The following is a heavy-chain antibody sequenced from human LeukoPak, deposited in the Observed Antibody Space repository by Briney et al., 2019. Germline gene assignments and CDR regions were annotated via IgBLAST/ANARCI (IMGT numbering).Heavy chain of an antibody. D-gene: IGHD2-21*02. CDR2: ISWNSGSI. CDR1: GFTFDDYA. Sequence: GGSLRLSCAASGFTFDDYAMHWVRQAPGKGLEWVSGISWNSGSIGYADSVKGRFTISRDNAKNSLYLQMNSLRAEDTALYYCAKDLTMRARLHYFDYWGQGTLVTVSS. J-gene: IGHJ4*02. V-gene: IGHV3-9*01. CDR3: AKDLTMRARLHYFDY.